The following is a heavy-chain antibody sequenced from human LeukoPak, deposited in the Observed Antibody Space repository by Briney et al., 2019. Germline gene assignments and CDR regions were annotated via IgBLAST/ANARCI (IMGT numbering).Heavy chain of an antibody. CDR1: GFTLSNVW. Sequence: GGSLRLSCAASGFTLSNVWMSWVRQAPGKGLEWVGRIKSKTDGGTTDYAAPVKSRVTISRDDSKNTLYLQMNSLKTEDAAVYYCTTKQKYSSSWYDYWGQGTLVTVSS. J-gene: IGHJ4*02. V-gene: IGHV3-15*01. CDR2: IKSKTDGGTT. CDR3: TTKQKYSSSWYDY. D-gene: IGHD6-13*01.